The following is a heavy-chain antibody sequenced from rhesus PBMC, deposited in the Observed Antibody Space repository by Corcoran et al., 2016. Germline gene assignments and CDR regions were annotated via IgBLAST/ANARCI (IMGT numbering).Heavy chain of an antibody. CDR3: AREGIAAAGFDY. D-gene: IGHD6-25*01. J-gene: IGHJ4*01. V-gene: IGHV4-147*01. CDR1: GYSISSNY. CDR2: IYGRSGST. Sequence: QVQLQESGPGLVKPSETLSLTCAVSGYSISSNYWSWIRQPPGKGVEWIGYIYGRSGSTYYNPSLKRRVTMSTDTSKNQFSLKLSSVTAADTAVYYCAREGIAAAGFDYWGQGVLVTVSS.